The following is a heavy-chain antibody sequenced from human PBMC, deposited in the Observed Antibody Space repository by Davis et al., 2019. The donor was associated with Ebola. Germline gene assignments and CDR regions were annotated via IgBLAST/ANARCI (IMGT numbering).Heavy chain of an antibody. D-gene: IGHD6-19*01. Sequence: GGSLRLSCAASGFTFSSDWMSWVRQAPGKGLEWVANIKQDGSEKYYVDSVKGRFTISRDNAKNSLYLQMNSLRAEETAVYYCARESSGWGQGTLVTVSS. CDR1: GFTFSSDW. CDR2: IKQDGSEK. V-gene: IGHV3-7*01. J-gene: IGHJ4*02. CDR3: ARESSG.